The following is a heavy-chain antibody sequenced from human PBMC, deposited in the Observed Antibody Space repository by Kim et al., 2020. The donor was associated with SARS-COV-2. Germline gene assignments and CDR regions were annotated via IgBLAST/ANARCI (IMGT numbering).Heavy chain of an antibody. V-gene: IGHV3-21*01. J-gene: IGHJ4*02. CDR3: AREASRGGLARWDFDY. CDR2: ISSSSSYI. D-gene: IGHD6-19*01. CDR1: GFTFSSYS. Sequence: GGSLRLSCAASGFTFSSYSMNWVRQAPGKGLEWVSSISSSSSYIYYADSVKGRFTISRDNAKNSLYLQMNSLRAEDTAVYYCAREASRGGLARWDFDYWGQGTLVTVSS.